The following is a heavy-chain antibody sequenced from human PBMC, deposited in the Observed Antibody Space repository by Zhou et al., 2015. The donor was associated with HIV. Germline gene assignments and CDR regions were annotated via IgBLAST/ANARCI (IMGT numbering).Heavy chain of an antibody. Sequence: QLQLVQSGAEVKKPGSSVKVSCKASGGTFSTYGISWVRQARGQGLEWMGGITPILGTTKYAQKFQGRVTITADRSTNTAYMDLRGLSSEDTAVYYCARGRQYSGYDTEKHYYFDYWGQGTLVTVSS. CDR1: GGTFSTYG. CDR2: ITPILGTT. V-gene: IGHV1-69*06. J-gene: IGHJ4*02. CDR3: ARGRQYSGYDTEKHYYFDY. D-gene: IGHD5-12*01.